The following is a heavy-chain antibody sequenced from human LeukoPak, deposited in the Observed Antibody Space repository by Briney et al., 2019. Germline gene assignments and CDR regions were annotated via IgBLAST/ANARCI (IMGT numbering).Heavy chain of an antibody. CDR2: ISSNGGST. D-gene: IGHD4-17*01. Sequence: GGSLRLSCAASGFTFSSYAMHWVRQAPGKGLEYVSAISSNGGSTYYANSVKGRFTISRDNSKNTLYLQMGSLRAEDTAVYYCAKDLNYGDLLDYWGQGTLVTVSS. J-gene: IGHJ4*02. CDR1: GFTFSSYA. V-gene: IGHV3-64*01. CDR3: AKDLNYGDLLDY.